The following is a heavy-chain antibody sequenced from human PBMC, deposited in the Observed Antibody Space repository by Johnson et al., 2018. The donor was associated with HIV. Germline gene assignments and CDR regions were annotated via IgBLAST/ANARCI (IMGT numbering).Heavy chain of an antibody. CDR3: ARGGYYDSSGSAFDI. D-gene: IGHD3-22*01. CDR2: ISYDGSNK. J-gene: IGHJ3*02. CDR1: GFTFSSYA. V-gene: IGHV3-30*04. Sequence: VQLVESGGGVVQPGRSLRLSCAASGFTFSSYAMHCVRQAPGKGLEWVAVISYDGSNKYYAASVKGRFTLSRDNSKNTLYLQMNSLRAEDTAVYYCARGGYYDSSGSAFDIWGQGTMVTVSS.